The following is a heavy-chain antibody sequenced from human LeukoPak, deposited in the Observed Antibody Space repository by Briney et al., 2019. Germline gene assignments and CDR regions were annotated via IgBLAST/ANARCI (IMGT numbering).Heavy chain of an antibody. Sequence: GGSLRLSCTASGFTFSTYWMHWVRQASGKGLMWVSRVNGDGSSTVYADSVKGRFTISRDNAKNTLYLQMNSLRAEDTAVYYCTRGLSPAHFWGQGTLVTVSS. D-gene: IGHD2/OR15-2a*01. CDR3: TRGLSPAHF. CDR2: VNGDGSST. J-gene: IGHJ4*02. V-gene: IGHV3-74*01. CDR1: GFTFSTYW.